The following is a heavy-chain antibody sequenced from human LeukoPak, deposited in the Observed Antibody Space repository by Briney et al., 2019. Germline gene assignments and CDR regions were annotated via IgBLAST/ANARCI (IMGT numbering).Heavy chain of an antibody. CDR1: GGSISSSSYY. V-gene: IGHV4-39*01. CDR3: ARLDYYGSGSIDY. Sequence: TSETLSLTCTVSGGSISSSSYYWGWIRQPPGKGLEWIGSIYYSGSTYYNPSLKSRVTISVDTSKNQFSLKLSSVTAADTAVYYCARLDYYGSGSIDYWGQGTLVTVSS. D-gene: IGHD3-10*01. J-gene: IGHJ4*02. CDR2: IYYSGST.